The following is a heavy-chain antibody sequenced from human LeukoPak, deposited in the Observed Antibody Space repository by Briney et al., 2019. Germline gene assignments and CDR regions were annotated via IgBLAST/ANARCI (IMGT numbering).Heavy chain of an antibody. D-gene: IGHD3-22*01. J-gene: IGHJ4*02. CDR2: IIPILGMA. Sequence: GASVKVSCKASGGTFSSYAISWVRQAPGQGLEWMGRIIPILGMANYAQKFQGRVTITADKSTSTAYMELSSLRSEDTAVYYCARGGEYYYDSSGYYLADYWGQGTLVTVSS. CDR1: GGTFSSYA. CDR3: ARGGEYYYDSSGYYLADY. V-gene: IGHV1-69*04.